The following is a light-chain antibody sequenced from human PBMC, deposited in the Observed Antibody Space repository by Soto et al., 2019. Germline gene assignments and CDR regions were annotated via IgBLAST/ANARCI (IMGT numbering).Light chain of an antibody. J-gene: IGLJ1*01. CDR1: SSDVGGYNS. V-gene: IGLV2-14*01. CDR3: STYTSSSTRV. Sequence: QSALTQPASVSGSPGQSITISCTGTSSDVGGYNSVSWYQQHPGKAPKLVIYEVTNRPSGISNRFSGSKSGNTASLTISGLQAEDEADYFGSTYTSSSTRVFGTGTKVTVL. CDR2: EVT.